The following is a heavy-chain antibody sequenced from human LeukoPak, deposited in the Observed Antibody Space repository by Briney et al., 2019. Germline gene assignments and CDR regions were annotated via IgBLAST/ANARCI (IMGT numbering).Heavy chain of an antibody. CDR3: ARHPATYIAVAGHFDY. D-gene: IGHD6-19*01. J-gene: IGHJ4*02. CDR1: GFTFSSYS. CDR2: ISSSSSYI. V-gene: IGHV3-21*01. Sequence: GGSLGLSCAASGFTFSSYSMNWVRQAPGKGLEWVSSISSSSSYIYYADSVKGRFTISRDNAKNSLYLQMNSLRAEDTAVHYCARHPATYIAVAGHFDYWGQGTLVTVSS.